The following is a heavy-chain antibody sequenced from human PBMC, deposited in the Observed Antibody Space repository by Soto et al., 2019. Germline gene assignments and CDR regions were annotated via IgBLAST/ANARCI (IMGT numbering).Heavy chain of an antibody. D-gene: IGHD6-13*01. CDR1: GGSISGHY. J-gene: IGHJ4*02. V-gene: IGHV4-59*11. Sequence: SETLSLTCTVSGGSISGHYWTWIRQPPGKGLEWIGYIFYSGNTNYNPSLKNRVTISVDTSKNQFSLKLSSVTAADTAVYYCARVSSSSWSPDYWGPGPLIIVSS. CDR2: IFYSGNT. CDR3: ARVSSSSWSPDY.